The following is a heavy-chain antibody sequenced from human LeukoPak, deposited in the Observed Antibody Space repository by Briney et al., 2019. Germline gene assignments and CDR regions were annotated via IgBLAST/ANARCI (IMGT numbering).Heavy chain of an antibody. Sequence: GGTLRLSCAASGFSLSNYWMKGVPQAPGKGLEWVANIKQDGSEKTYVDSVRGRFTISRDNAKNSLILQMTTLRDEDTAVYYCARGVWAPFDYWGQGTLVTVSS. J-gene: IGHJ4*02. CDR1: GFSLSNYW. D-gene: IGHD7-27*01. CDR2: IKQDGSEK. V-gene: IGHV3-7*01. CDR3: ARGVWAPFDY.